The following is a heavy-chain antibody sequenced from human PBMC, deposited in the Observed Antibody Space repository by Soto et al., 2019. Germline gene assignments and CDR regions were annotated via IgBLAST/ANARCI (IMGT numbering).Heavy chain of an antibody. CDR1: GFSLCTNGVG. J-gene: IGHJ4*02. CDR3: ALCRDGENYPH. V-gene: IGHV2-5*02. D-gene: IGHD3-10*01. CDR2: IYWDDDK. Sequence: QITLRESGPTLVQPTQTLTLTCASPGFSLCTNGVGVAWIRQPPGKAPEWLAAIYWDDDKGYRPSLKSRRTITKDTSENRVVLRRTNMDPIDTGTYYRALCRDGENYPHWGQGTLVTVSS.